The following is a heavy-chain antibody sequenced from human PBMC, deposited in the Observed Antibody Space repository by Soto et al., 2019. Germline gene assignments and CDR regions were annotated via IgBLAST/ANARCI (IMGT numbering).Heavy chain of an antibody. D-gene: IGHD4-17*01. J-gene: IGHJ4*02. CDR3: AVHYGDYVYY. CDR2: IYYSGST. Sequence: SETLSLTCTVSGTSISSGGYYGSLFRQHPGKGLEWIGYIYYSGSTYYNPSLKSRVTISVDTSKNQFSLKLRYVTAAETAVYYCAVHYGDYVYYWGQGTLVTVSS. V-gene: IGHV4-31*03. CDR1: GTSISSGGYY.